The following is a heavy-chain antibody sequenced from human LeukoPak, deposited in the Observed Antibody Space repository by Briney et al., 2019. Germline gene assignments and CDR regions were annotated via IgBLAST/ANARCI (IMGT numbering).Heavy chain of an antibody. CDR3: ARPNCSDRRGAFDI. D-gene: IGHD1-20*01. CDR1: GGSINGYY. V-gene: IGHV4-59*01. CDR2: IDYSGST. J-gene: IGHJ3*02. Sequence: TSETLSLTCTVSGGSINGYYWSWIRQPPGRGLEWIGYIDYSGSTDHNPSLKSRVTISIDMSKNQLSLKVSSVTPADTAVYYCARPNCSDRRGAFDIWGQGTMVTVSS.